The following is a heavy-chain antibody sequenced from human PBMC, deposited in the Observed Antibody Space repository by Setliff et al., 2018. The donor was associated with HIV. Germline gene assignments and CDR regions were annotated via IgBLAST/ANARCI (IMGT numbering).Heavy chain of an antibody. D-gene: IGHD3-3*01. Sequence: SETLSLTCTVSGGSISSYYWGWIRQPAGKGLEWIGRVYTSGSTNYNPSLKSRVTMSVDTSKNQFSLKLSSVTAADTAVYYCARGNNDLESFDYWGQGALVTVSS. CDR2: VYTSGST. CDR1: GGSISSYY. CDR3: ARGNNDLESFDY. J-gene: IGHJ4*02. V-gene: IGHV4-4*07.